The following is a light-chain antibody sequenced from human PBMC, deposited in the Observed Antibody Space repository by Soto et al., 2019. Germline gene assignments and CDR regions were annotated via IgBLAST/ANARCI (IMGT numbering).Light chain of an antibody. V-gene: IGKV1-9*01. Sequence: DIQLTQSPFFLSASLGDRYTLTCRASQRISSYLAWHQQEPGRAPKLLIYAASTLQSGVPSRFSGSGSGTDFTLTISSLQPEDFATYYCQQSYSTPRTFGHGTKVDIK. CDR1: QRISSY. CDR3: QQSYSTPRT. CDR2: AAS. J-gene: IGKJ1*01.